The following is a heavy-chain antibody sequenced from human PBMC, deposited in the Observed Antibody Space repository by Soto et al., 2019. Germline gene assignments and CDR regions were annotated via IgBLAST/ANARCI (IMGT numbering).Heavy chain of an antibody. Sequence: GASVNGSCKASGYTFTSYGISWVRQAPGQGLEWMGWISAYNGNTNYAQKLQGRVTMTTDTSTSTAYMELRSLRSDDTAVYYCARDYYDSSGLVYRFYWGQGTLVTVSS. CDR1: GYTFTSYG. V-gene: IGHV1-18*01. J-gene: IGHJ4*02. CDR2: ISAYNGNT. CDR3: ARDYYDSSGLVYRFY. D-gene: IGHD3-22*01.